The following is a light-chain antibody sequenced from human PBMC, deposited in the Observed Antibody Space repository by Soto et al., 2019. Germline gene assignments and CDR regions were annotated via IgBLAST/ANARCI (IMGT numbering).Light chain of an antibody. CDR1: SSVVGGYNY. CDR2: DVS. Sequence: QSALTQPASVSGSPGQSITISCTGTSSVVGGYNYVSWYQQHPGKAPKLMIYDVSNRPSGVSNRFSGSKSGNTASLTISGLQAEDEADYYCSSYTSSSTPLVVFGGGTKLTVL. V-gene: IGLV2-14*01. CDR3: SSYTSSSTPLVV. J-gene: IGLJ2*01.